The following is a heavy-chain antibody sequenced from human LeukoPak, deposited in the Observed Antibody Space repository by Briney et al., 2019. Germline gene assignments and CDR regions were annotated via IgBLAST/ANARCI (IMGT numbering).Heavy chain of an antibody. CDR1: GFTFSSYG. CDR2: ISGSGGST. Sequence: GGSLRLSCAASGFTFSSYGMSWVRQAPGKGLEWVSAISGSGGSTYYADSVKGRFTISRDNSKNTLYLQTNSLRAEDTAVYYCAKRTYYYDSSGYHFDYWGQGTLVTVSS. D-gene: IGHD3-22*01. CDR3: AKRTYYYDSSGYHFDY. V-gene: IGHV3-23*01. J-gene: IGHJ4*02.